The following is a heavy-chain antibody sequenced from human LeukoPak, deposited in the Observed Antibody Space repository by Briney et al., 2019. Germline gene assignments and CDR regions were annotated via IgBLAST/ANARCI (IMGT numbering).Heavy chain of an antibody. J-gene: IGHJ3*02. D-gene: IGHD2-8*02. CDR3: ARDFTGGFVGTFDI. V-gene: IGHV1-69*13. Sequence: ASVKVSCKASGGTFSSYAISWVRQAPGQGLEWMGGIIPIFGTANYAQKFQGRVTITADESTSTAYMELSSLRSEDTAVYYCARDFTGGFVGTFDIWGQGTMATVSS. CDR1: GGTFSSYA. CDR2: IIPIFGTA.